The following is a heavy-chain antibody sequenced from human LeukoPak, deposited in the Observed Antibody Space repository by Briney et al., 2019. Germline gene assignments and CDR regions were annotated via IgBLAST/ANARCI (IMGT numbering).Heavy chain of an antibody. Sequence: GGCLRLSCAASGFTFSSYEMNWVRQAPGKGLEWVSYISSSGSTIYYADSVKGRFTISRDNAKNSLYLQMNSLRAEDTAVYYCAREPGYDFWSGYYNYWGQGTLVTVSS. D-gene: IGHD3-3*01. CDR1: GFTFSSYE. V-gene: IGHV3-48*03. CDR2: ISSSGSTI. J-gene: IGHJ4*02. CDR3: AREPGYDFWSGYYNY.